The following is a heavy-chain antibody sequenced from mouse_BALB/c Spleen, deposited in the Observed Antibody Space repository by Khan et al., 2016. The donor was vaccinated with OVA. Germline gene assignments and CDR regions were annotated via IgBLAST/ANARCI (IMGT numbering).Heavy chain of an antibody. D-gene: IGHD1-1*01. CDR1: GYSISSDYA. Sequence: EVQLQESGPGLVKPSQSLSLTCTVTGYSISSDYAWNWIRQFPGNKLEWMGYISYSGNTKYKPSLKTRISISRDTSKNQFFLQLNSVTPEDTATYYCARIYGGDFDYWGQGTTLTVSS. CDR2: ISYSGNT. J-gene: IGHJ2*01. CDR3: ARIYGGDFDY. V-gene: IGHV3-2*02.